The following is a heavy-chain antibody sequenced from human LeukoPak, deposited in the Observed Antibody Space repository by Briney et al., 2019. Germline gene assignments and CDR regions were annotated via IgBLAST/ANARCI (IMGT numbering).Heavy chain of an antibody. V-gene: IGHV3-23*01. J-gene: IGHJ4*02. CDR2: ISDSGDST. CDR1: GFIFRNYG. CDR3: TKDRGDYGDYTLDY. Sequence: QPGGSLKLSCAASGFIFRNYGMHWVRQAPGKGLEWVSTISDSGDSTYYADSVKGRLTISRDNSKNTLCLQMNSLRAEDTAVYDCTKDRGDYGDYTLDYWGQGTLVTVSS. D-gene: IGHD4-17*01.